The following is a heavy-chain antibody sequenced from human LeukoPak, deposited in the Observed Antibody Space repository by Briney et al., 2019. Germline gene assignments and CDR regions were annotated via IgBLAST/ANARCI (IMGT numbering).Heavy chain of an antibody. J-gene: IGHJ4*02. D-gene: IGHD4-17*01. V-gene: IGHV3-66*01. CDR1: GLTINNNY. Sequence: RSGGSLRLSCAASGLTINNNYWHWVRQAPGKRLEWVSIIYANGDTLYAASVRGRFTFSRDNSKNTLYLQMNSLRAEDTAVYYCAHGGYPLNYWGQGTLVTVSS. CDR3: AHGGYPLNY. CDR2: IYANGDT.